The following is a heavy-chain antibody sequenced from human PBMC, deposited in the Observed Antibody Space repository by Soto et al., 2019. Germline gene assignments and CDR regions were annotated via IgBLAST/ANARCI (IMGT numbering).Heavy chain of an antibody. D-gene: IGHD2-15*01. V-gene: IGHV3-30*18. CDR2: ISYDGSSN. CDR3: AKEGWTGIHAFDI. Sequence: QGQLVESGGGVVQPGKSLRVSCAASGFNFSDYGMHWVRQAPGKGLEWVAVISYDGSSNYYGDSVKGRLTISRDNSKNTLYLHMNSLRVEDTAVYHCAKEGWTGIHAFDIWGPGTVVTVSS. CDR1: GFNFSDYG. J-gene: IGHJ3*02.